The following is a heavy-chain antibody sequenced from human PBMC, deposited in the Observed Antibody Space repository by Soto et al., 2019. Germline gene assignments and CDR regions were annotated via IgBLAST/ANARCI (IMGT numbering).Heavy chain of an antibody. CDR1: GGGFRSYA. V-gene: IGHV1-69*06. CDR3: ARFVGVGAFDI. CDR2: IIPIFGTA. D-gene: IGHD1-26*01. Sequence: STEVCWEASGGGFRSYARIWVRQAPGQGLEWMGGIIPIFGTANYAQKFQGRVTITADKSTSTAYMELSSLRSEDTAVYYCARFVGVGAFDIWGQGTMVT. J-gene: IGHJ3*02.